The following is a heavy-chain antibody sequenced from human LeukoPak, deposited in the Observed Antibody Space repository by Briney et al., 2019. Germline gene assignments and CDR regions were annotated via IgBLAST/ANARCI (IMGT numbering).Heavy chain of an antibody. CDR3: ARERGAAADY. CDR2: IYTSGST. Sequence: SETLSLTCNVSGGSMSSYYWSWMRQPAGKGPEWIGRIYTSGSTTYNPSLKGRITMSVDTSKNQFSLKVSSVSAADTAVYYCARERGAAADYWGQGALVTVSS. J-gene: IGHJ4*02. V-gene: IGHV4-4*07. CDR1: GGSMSSYY. D-gene: IGHD6-13*01.